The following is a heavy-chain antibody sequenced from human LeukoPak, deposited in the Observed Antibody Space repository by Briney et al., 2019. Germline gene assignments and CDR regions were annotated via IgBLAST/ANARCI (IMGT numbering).Heavy chain of an antibody. CDR2: ISAYNGNT. D-gene: IGHD1-7*01. J-gene: IGHJ4*02. CDR1: GYTFTRHG. CDR3: ARDHSNWNYAPDF. V-gene: IGHV1-18*01. Sequence: GASVKVSCKASGYTFTRHGINWVRQAPGQGLEWMGWISAYNGNTNYAQKFQGRVTMTTDTSTSTAYMELRSLRSDDTAVYYCARDHSNWNYAPDFWGQGTLVIVSS.